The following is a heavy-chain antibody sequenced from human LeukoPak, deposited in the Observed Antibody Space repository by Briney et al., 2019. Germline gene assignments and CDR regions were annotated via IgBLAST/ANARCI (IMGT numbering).Heavy chain of an antibody. Sequence: ASVKVSCKASGYTFTSYGISWVRQAHGQGLEWMGWISAYNGNANYAQKLQGRVTMTTDTSTSTAYMELRSLRSDDTAVYYCARVSYSSSWYYFGERYYYYYMDVWGKGTTVTVSS. CDR1: GYTFTSYG. D-gene: IGHD6-13*01. CDR2: ISAYNGNA. CDR3: ARVSYSSSWYYFGERYYYYYMDV. J-gene: IGHJ6*03. V-gene: IGHV1-18*01.